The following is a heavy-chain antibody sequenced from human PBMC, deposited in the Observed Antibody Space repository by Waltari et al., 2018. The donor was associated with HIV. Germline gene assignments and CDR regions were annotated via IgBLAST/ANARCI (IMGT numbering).Heavy chain of an antibody. J-gene: IGHJ4*02. D-gene: IGHD3-3*01. Sequence: QVQLQESGPGLVKPSETLSLPCTVSGGSLSSYYWSWTRQPPGKGLEWIGYIYYSGSTNYNPSLKSRVTISVDTSKNQFSLKLSSVTAADTAVYYCARGSDYDFWSSVNFDYWGQGTLVTVSS. V-gene: IGHV4-59*01. CDR3: ARGSDYDFWSSVNFDY. CDR1: GGSLSSYY. CDR2: IYYSGST.